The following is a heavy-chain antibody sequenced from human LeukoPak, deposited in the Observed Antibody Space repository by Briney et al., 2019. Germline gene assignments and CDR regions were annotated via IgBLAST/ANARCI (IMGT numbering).Heavy chain of an antibody. CDR3: ARDDAAPSGSYVD. CDR1: GFTFSSYA. V-gene: IGHV3-23*01. Sequence: GGSLRLSCAASGFTFSSYAMSWVRQAPGKGLEWVSAISGSGGSTYYADSVKGRFTISRDNAKNSLYLQMNSLRAEDTAVYYCARDDAAPSGSYVDWGQGTLVTVSS. J-gene: IGHJ4*02. D-gene: IGHD1-26*01. CDR2: ISGSGGST.